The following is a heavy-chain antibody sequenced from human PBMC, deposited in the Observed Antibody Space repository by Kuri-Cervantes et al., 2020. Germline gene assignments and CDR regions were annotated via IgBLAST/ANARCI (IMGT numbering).Heavy chain of an antibody. CDR1: GYTLTELS. Sequence: ASVKVSCKVSGYTLTELSMHWVRQAPGKGLEWMGGFDPEDGETIYAQKFQGRVTITRDMSTSTAYMELSSLRSEDTAVYYCAADLYFYGDYPDYFDYWGQGTLVTVSS. V-gene: IGHV1-24*01. D-gene: IGHD4-17*01. CDR2: FDPEDGET. CDR3: AADLYFYGDYPDYFDY. J-gene: IGHJ4*02.